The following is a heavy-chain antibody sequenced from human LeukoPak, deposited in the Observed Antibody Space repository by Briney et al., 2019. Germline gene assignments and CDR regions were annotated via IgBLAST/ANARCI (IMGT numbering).Heavy chain of an antibody. Sequence: PSQTLSLTCTVSGGSISSGSYYWSWIRQPAGKGLEWIGRISTSGSTNYNPSLKSRVTISVDTSKNQFSLKLSSVTAADTAVYYCASHSGGYAYWGQGTLVTVSS. D-gene: IGHD5-12*01. CDR2: ISTSGST. V-gene: IGHV4-61*02. CDR3: ASHSGGYAY. J-gene: IGHJ4*02. CDR1: GGSISSGSYY.